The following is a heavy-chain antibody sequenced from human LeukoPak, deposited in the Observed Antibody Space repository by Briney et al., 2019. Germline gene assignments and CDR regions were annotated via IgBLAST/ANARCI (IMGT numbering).Heavy chain of an antibody. CDR3: AKDRKWSADY. Sequence: HPGGALRLSCAASGFTFSSYGMHWVRQAPGKGLEWVAVISYDGSNKYYADSVKGRFTISRDNSKNTLYLQMNSLRAEDTAVYYRAKDRKWSADYWGQGTLVTVSS. D-gene: IGHD2-15*01. CDR1: GFTFSSYG. J-gene: IGHJ4*02. V-gene: IGHV3-30*18. CDR2: ISYDGSNK.